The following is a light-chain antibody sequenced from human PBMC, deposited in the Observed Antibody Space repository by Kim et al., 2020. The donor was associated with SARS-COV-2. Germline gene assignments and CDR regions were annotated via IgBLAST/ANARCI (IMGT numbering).Light chain of an antibody. CDR1: ESVSSDY. J-gene: IGKJ2*01. CDR3: QQYGNSPYT. V-gene: IGKV3-20*01. CDR2: SAS. Sequence: LSPGERATLSYRASESVSSDYLTWYQQKPGQPPRLLIYSASSRASGIPDRFSGSGSATDFTLTISRLEPEDFAVYYCQQYGNSPYTFGQGTKLEI.